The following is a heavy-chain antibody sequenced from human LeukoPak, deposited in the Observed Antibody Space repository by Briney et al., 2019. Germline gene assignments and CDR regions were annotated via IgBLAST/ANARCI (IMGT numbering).Heavy chain of an antibody. V-gene: IGHV3-48*03. CDR1: GFTFSSYE. J-gene: IGHJ5*02. CDR3: ARGYCSGGSCYSANNWFDP. Sequence: GGSLRLSCAASGFTFSSYEMNWVRQAPGKGLEWVSYISSSGSTIYYADSVEGRFTISRDNAKNSLYLQMNSLRAEDTAVYHCARGYCSGGSCYSANNWFDPWGQGTLVTVSS. CDR2: ISSSGSTI. D-gene: IGHD2-15*01.